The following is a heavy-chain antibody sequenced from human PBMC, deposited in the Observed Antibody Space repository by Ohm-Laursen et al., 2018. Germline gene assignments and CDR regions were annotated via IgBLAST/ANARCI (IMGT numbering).Heavy chain of an antibody. Sequence: SLRLSCAASGFTFSSYAMSWVRQAPGKGLEWVSAISGSGGSTYYADSVKGRFTISRDNSKNTLYLQMNSLRAEDTAVYYCAKAYPLYSCSWYDSDYWGQGTLVTVSS. J-gene: IGHJ4*02. CDR1: GFTFSSYA. CDR3: AKAYPLYSCSWYDSDY. CDR2: ISGSGGST. V-gene: IGHV3-23*01. D-gene: IGHD6-13*01.